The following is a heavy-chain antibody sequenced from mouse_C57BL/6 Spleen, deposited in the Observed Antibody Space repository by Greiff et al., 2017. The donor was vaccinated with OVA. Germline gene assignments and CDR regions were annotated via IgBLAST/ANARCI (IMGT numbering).Heavy chain of an antibody. Sequence: VQLQQSGAELVRPGASVKLSCTASGFTIKDYYMHWVKQRPEQGLEWIGRIDPEDGDTEYAPKFQGKATMTADTSSNTAYLQLSSLTSEDTAVYYCTTTTVVPYWYFDVWGTGTTVTVSS. CDR2: IDPEDGDT. D-gene: IGHD1-1*01. CDR1: GFTIKDYY. J-gene: IGHJ1*03. CDR3: TTTTVVPYWYFDV. V-gene: IGHV14-1*01.